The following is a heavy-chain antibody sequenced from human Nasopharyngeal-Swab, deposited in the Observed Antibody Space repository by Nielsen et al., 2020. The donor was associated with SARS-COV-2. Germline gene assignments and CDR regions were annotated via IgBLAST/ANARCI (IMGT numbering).Heavy chain of an antibody. Sequence: SETLSLTCAVSGGSISSPNWWNWVRQPPGKGLEWIGEISHSGLTNYNQSLKSPVTISIDNSKNQFSLRLNSMTAADTAVYHCARVPAGCSSTSCYLTDWGQGILVTVSS. CDR1: GGSISSPNW. CDR3: ARVPAGCSSTSCYLTD. D-gene: IGHD2-2*01. CDR2: ISHSGLT. J-gene: IGHJ4*02. V-gene: IGHV4-4*02.